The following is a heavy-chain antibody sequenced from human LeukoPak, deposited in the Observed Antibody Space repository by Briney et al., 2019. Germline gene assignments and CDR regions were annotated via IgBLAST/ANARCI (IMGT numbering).Heavy chain of an antibody. CDR1: GYTFTSYG. Sequence: ASVKVSCKASGYTFTSYGISWVRQAPGQGLEWMGWISAYNGNTNYAQKLQGRVTMTTDTSTSTAYMKLRSLRSDDTAVYYCARDPAILEWLSTYYYYGMDVWGQGTTVTVSS. CDR3: ARDPAILEWLSTYYYYGMDV. CDR2: ISAYNGNT. V-gene: IGHV1-18*01. J-gene: IGHJ6*02. D-gene: IGHD3-3*01.